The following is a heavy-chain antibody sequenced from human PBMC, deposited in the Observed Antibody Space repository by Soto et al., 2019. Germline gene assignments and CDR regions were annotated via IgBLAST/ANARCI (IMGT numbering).Heavy chain of an antibody. Sequence: QVKLVQSGAEVKKPGASVKVSCKASGYTFTSYGISWVRQAPGQGLEWMGWISAYNGNTNYAQKLQGRVTMTTDTSTSTAYMERRSLRSDDTAVYYCARLPEYGSSTSCYYYYGMDVWGRGTTVTVSS. CDR1: GYTFTSYG. CDR2: ISAYNGNT. J-gene: IGHJ6*02. D-gene: IGHD2-2*01. V-gene: IGHV1-18*04. CDR3: ARLPEYGSSTSCYYYYGMDV.